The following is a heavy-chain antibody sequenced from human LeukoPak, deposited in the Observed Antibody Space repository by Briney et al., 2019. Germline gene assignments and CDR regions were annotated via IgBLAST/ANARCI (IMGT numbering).Heavy chain of an antibody. CDR2: ISGSGGST. V-gene: IGHV3-23*01. J-gene: IGHJ4*02. CDR3: AKVLSVYYFDY. CDR1: GFTFSSYA. Sequence: PGGSLRLSCSASGFTFSSYAMHWVRQSPGKGLEWCSSISGSGGSTNYAASVKGRFTISRDNSKNTLYLQMNSLRAEDTALYYCAKVLSVYYFDYWGQGTLVTVSS. D-gene: IGHD5/OR15-5a*01.